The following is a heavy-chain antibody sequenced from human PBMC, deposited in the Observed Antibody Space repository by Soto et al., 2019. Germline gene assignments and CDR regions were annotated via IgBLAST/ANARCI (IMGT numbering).Heavy chain of an antibody. CDR3: AKTCWTGYYYYDMDV. J-gene: IGHJ6*02. Sequence: PGGSLRLSCAASGFTFDDYTMHWVRQPPGKGLEWVAGISWNSGSLGYADSVKGRFTISRDNAKNSLYLQMNSLRVEDTALYYCAKTCWTGYYYYDMDVWGQGTTVTVSS. CDR1: GFTFDDYT. V-gene: IGHV3-9*01. D-gene: IGHD3-3*01. CDR2: ISWNSGSL.